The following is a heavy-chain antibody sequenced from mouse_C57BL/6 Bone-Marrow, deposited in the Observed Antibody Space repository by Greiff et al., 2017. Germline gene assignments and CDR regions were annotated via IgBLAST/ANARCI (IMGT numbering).Heavy chain of an antibody. V-gene: IGHV5-16*01. D-gene: IGHD3-2*02. CDR2: INHDGSST. Sequence: EVKLMESEGGLVQPGSSMKLSCTASGFTFSDYYMAWVRQVPEKGLEWVANINHDGSSTYYLHSLKSRFIISRDNAKNILYLQMCRLKSEDTATYDCARERQLRPLEYAMDYWGQGTSVTVSS. J-gene: IGHJ4*01. CDR1: GFTFSDYY. CDR3: ARERQLRPLEYAMDY.